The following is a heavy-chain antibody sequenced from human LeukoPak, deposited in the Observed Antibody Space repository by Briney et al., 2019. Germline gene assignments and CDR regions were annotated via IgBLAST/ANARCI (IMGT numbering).Heavy chain of an antibody. D-gene: IGHD6-19*01. V-gene: IGHV1-46*01. CDR2: INPSGGST. CDR1: GYTFTSYY. Sequence: ASVKVSCKASGYTFTSYYMHWVRQAPGQGLEWMGIINPSGGSTSYAQKFQGRVTMTRDTSTSTVYMELSSLRSEDTAVYYCARAGTGIAVAGNQYYFDYWGQGTLVTVSS. J-gene: IGHJ4*02. CDR3: ARAGTGIAVAGNQYYFDY.